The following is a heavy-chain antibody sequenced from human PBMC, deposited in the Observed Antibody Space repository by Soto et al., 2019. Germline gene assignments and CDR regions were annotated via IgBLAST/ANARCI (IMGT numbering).Heavy chain of an antibody. J-gene: IGHJ4*02. V-gene: IGHV3-30-3*01. Sequence: QVQLVESGGGVVQPGRSLRLSCAASGFTLSSYAMHWVRQAPGKGLEWVAVISYDGSNKYYADSVKGRFTVSTDNSKNPLYLQMNSLRAEDTAIYYCARDNGDGSGIGGYWGQGTLVTVSS. CDR3: ARDNGDGSGIGGY. CDR2: ISYDGSNK. CDR1: GFTLSSYA. D-gene: IGHD3-10*01.